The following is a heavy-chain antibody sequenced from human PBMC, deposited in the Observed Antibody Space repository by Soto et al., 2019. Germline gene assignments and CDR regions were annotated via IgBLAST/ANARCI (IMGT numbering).Heavy chain of an antibody. V-gene: IGHV2-5*02. CDR3: AHRPETCKSHYEYIWGSYREDSFDY. Sequence: QITLKESGPTLVKPTQTLTLTCTFSGFSLSTSGVGVGWIRQPPGKALAWLALIYWDDAKRYSPSLKSRLTITKDPYNNQVVLTMTNMDPVDTATYYCAHRPETCKSHYEYIWGSYREDSFDYWGQGTLVTVSS. D-gene: IGHD3-16*02. CDR2: IYWDDAK. J-gene: IGHJ4*02. CDR1: GFSLSTSGVG.